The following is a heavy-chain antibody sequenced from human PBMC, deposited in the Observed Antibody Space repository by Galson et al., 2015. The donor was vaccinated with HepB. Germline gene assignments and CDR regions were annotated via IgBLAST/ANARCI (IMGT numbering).Heavy chain of an antibody. J-gene: IGHJ4*02. CDR3: ARGKYLLSGYDFEDY. D-gene: IGHD5-12*01. V-gene: IGHV3-7*03. CDR2: IKQDGCEN. Sequence: SLRLSCAASGFTSSRYWMSWVRQAPGKGLEWVANIKQDGCENYYVDSVKGRFTISRDNAKSSLYLQMNSLRAEDTAVYYCARGKYLLSGYDFEDYWGQGTLVTVSS. CDR1: GFTSSRYW.